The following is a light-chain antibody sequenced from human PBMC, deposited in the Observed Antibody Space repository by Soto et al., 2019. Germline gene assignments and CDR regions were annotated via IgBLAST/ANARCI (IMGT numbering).Light chain of an antibody. V-gene: IGLV1-44*01. Sequence: QAVVTQPPSASGTPGQRVTISCSGSSSNIGSNTVNWYQQLPGTAPKLLIFSNNQRPSGVPDRFSGSKSRTSASLAISGLQSEDEADYYCAAWDDSLNGWVFGGGTKLTVL. J-gene: IGLJ3*02. CDR3: AAWDDSLNGWV. CDR2: SNN. CDR1: SSNIGSNT.